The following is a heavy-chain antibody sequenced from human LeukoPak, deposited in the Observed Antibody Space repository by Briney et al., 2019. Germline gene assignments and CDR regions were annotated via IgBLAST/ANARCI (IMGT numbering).Heavy chain of an antibody. J-gene: IGHJ4*02. V-gene: IGHV4-31*03. CDR2: IYYSGNT. D-gene: IGHD6-6*01. CDR1: GGSITSGGFC. Sequence: PSETLSLTCTVSGGSITSGGFCWSWIRQHPGKGLEWIGHIYYSGNTYYNPSLKSRVLMSVDTSKNQFSLKLSSVTAADTAVYYCAKRFGAARLRYYFDYWGQGTLVTVSS. CDR3: AKRFGAARLRYYFDY.